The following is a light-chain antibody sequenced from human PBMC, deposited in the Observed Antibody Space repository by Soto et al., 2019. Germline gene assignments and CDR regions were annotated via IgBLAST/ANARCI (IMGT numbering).Light chain of an antibody. CDR3: CAYAGSVV. Sequence: QSALTQPASVSGSPGQSITISCTGTRSDVGSYNLVSWYQQHPGKAPKLMIYEGSKRRSGVSNRFAGSKSGNTASLTISGLQAEDEADYYCCAYAGSVVFGGGTKLTVL. CDR2: EGS. V-gene: IGLV2-23*01. CDR1: RSDVGSYNL. J-gene: IGLJ2*01.